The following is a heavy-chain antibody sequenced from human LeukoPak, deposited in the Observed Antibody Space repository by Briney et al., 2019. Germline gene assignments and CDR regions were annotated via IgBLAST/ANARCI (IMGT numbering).Heavy chain of an antibody. Sequence: GGSLRLSCAASGFTFSSYGMPWGRQAPGKGLEWVAVIWYDGSNKYYADSVKGRFTISRDNSKNTLYLQMNSLRAEDTAVYYCASTLGGIFDYWGQGTLVTVSS. J-gene: IGHJ4*02. V-gene: IGHV3-33*08. CDR2: IWYDGSNK. CDR1: GFTFSSYG. D-gene: IGHD3-16*01. CDR3: ASTLGGIFDY.